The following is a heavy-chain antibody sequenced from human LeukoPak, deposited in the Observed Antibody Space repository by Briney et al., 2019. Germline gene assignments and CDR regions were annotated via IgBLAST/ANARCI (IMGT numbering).Heavy chain of an antibody. Sequence: SETLSLTCTVSGGSISSGGYYWSWIRQHPGKGLEWIGYIYYSGSTYCNPSLKSRVTISVDTSKNQFSLKLSSVTAADTAVYYCARGPWYYFDYWGQGTLVTVSS. J-gene: IGHJ4*02. CDR3: ARGPWYYFDY. CDR2: IYYSGST. CDR1: GGSISSGGYY. V-gene: IGHV4-31*03.